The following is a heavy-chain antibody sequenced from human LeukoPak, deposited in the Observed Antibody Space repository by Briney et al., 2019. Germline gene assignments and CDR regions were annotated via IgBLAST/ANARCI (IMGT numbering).Heavy chain of an antibody. J-gene: IGHJ5*02. V-gene: IGHV3-7*01. D-gene: IGHD6-19*01. CDR2: IKQDGSEK. CDR1: GFTFNTYW. Sequence: GGSLRLSCAASGFTFNTYWMTWVRQAPGKGLEWVANIKQDGSEKYYVDSVKGRFTISRDNAKNSLYLQMNSLRSEDTAVYYCARGGGGWFDWFDPWGQGTLVTVSS. CDR3: ARGGGGWFDWFDP.